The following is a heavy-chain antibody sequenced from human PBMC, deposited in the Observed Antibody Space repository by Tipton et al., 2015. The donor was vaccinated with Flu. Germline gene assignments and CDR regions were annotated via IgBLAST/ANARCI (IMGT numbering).Heavy chain of an antibody. Sequence: GLVKPSQTLSLTCAISGDSVSSNTVAWNWIRQSPLRGLEWLGRTYYRSNRWFYEFAVSVRGRLTIDPDTRTNQFSLHLNSVTPEDTAVYYCAGGSGWYKLDNWGQGTLVTVSS. CDR2: TYYRSNRWFY. J-gene: IGHJ4*02. V-gene: IGHV6-1*01. D-gene: IGHD6-19*01. CDR1: GDSVSSNTVA. CDR3: AGGSGWYKLDN.